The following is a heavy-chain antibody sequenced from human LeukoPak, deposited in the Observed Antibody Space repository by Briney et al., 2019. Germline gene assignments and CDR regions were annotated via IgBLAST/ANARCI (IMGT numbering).Heavy chain of an antibody. Sequence: GASVKVSCKASGYTFTGYYMHWVRQAPGQGLEWMGWINPNSGGTNYAQKFQGRVTMTRDTSISTAYMELSRLRSDDTAVYYCARGRYYDFWSGYPLHRPYYYYYYMDVWGKGTTVTVSS. V-gene: IGHV1-2*02. D-gene: IGHD3-3*01. J-gene: IGHJ6*03. CDR2: INPNSGGT. CDR1: GYTFTGYY. CDR3: ARGRYYDFWSGYPLHRPYYYYYYMDV.